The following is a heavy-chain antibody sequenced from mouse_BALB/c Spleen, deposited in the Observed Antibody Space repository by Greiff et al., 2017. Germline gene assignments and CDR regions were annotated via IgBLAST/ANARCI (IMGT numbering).Heavy chain of an antibody. CDR2: ISDGGSYT. V-gene: IGHV5-4*02. D-gene: IGHD1-1*02. J-gene: IGHJ3*01. CDR3: ARADYGAWFAY. CDR1: GFTFSDYY. Sequence: EVQGVESGGGLVKPGGSLKLSCAASGFTFSDYYMYWVRQTPEKRLEWVATISDGGSYTYYPDSVKGRFTISRDNAKNNLYLQMSSLKSEDTAMYYCARADYGAWFAYWGQGTLVTVSA.